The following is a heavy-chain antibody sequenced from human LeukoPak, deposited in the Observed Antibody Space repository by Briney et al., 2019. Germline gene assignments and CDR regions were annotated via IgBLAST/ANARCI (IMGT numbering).Heavy chain of an antibody. V-gene: IGHV3-7*03. J-gene: IGHJ4*02. CDR2: IKQDGSEK. CDR3: AKATGYLL. Sequence: PGGSLRLSCEASEFTFTTYWMSWVRQAPGKGLEWVANIKQDGSEKYYVDSVKGRFSISRDNSENTLYLQMNSLRAEDTAVYYCAKATGYLLWGQGTLVTVSS. D-gene: IGHD1-14*01. CDR1: EFTFTTYW.